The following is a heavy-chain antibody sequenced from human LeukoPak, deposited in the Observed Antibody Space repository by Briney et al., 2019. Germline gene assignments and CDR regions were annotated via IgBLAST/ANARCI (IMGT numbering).Heavy chain of an antibody. Sequence: PGGSLRLSCTASGFIFSDYSMNWVRQAPGKGLEWVSSISSSSSHIYYADSMKGRFTISRDNDKNSVYLQMDSLRAEDTAVYYCAREGDGYNSPIDYWGQGTLVTVSS. CDR1: GFIFSDYS. D-gene: IGHD5-24*01. CDR2: ISSSSSHI. CDR3: AREGDGYNSPIDY. V-gene: IGHV3-21*01. J-gene: IGHJ4*02.